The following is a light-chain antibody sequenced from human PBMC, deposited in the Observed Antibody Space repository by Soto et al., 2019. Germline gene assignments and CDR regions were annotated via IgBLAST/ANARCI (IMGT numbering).Light chain of an antibody. Sequence: EIVLTQSPGTLSLSPGERATLSCRASQSVSSSYLAWYQQKPGQAPRLLIIGASTRATGVPDRFSGSGSGTELTLTIDSLQSDDFATYYCQQYDKSPPWTFGQGTKVDIK. CDR2: GAS. V-gene: IGKV3-20*01. CDR3: QQYDKSPPWT. CDR1: QSVSSSY. J-gene: IGKJ1*01.